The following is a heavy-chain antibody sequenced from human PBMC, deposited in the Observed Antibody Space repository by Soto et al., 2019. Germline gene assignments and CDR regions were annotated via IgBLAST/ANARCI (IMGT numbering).Heavy chain of an antibody. V-gene: IGHV4-31*03. J-gene: IGHJ4*02. CDR1: GDSISSSGYY. CDR3: ARALYYHDSNGYPFDS. CDR2: IHHGGST. D-gene: IGHD3-22*01. Sequence: SETLSLTCTVSGDSISSSGYYWTWIRQHPGKGLEWIGYIHHGGSTYYNPSLKSRPTISVETSRNQFSLKLSSVTAADTAVYYCARALYYHDSNGYPFDSWGQGTLVTVSS.